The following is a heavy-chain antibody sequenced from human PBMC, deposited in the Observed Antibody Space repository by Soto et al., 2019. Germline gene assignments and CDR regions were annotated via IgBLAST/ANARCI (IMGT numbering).Heavy chain of an antibody. V-gene: IGHV4-39*01. J-gene: IGHJ4*02. CDR2: IYYSGST. CDR1: GGSISSSSYY. Sequence: SETLSLTCTVSGGSISSSSYYWGWIRQPPGKGLEWIGSIYYSGSTYYNPSLKSRVTISVDTSKNQFSLKLSSVTAADTAVYYCAGSAAGTVPFDYWGQGTLVTVSS. CDR3: AGSAAGTVPFDY. D-gene: IGHD6-13*01.